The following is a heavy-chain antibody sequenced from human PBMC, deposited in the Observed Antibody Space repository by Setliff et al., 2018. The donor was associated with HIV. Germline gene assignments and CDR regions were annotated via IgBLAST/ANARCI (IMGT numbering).Heavy chain of an antibody. CDR3: ARGRRSTSSYYYYYSMDV. CDR1: GGSISSYY. CDR2: IYYIGST. Sequence: SETLSLTCTVSGGSISSYYWSWIRQPSGKGLEWIWYIYYIGSTNYNPSLKSRVTIPVDTSKNQFSLKLNSVTAADTAVYYCARGRRSTSSYYYYYSMDVWGKGTTVTVSS. V-gene: IGHV4-59*01. D-gene: IGHD2-2*01. J-gene: IGHJ6*03.